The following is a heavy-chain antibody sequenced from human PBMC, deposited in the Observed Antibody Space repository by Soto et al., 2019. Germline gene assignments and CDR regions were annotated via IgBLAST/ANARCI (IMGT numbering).Heavy chain of an antibody. CDR2: IIPMLGTT. CDR1: GGTFSSYA. V-gene: IGHV1-69*06. D-gene: IGHD2-15*01. Sequence: AASVKVSCKASGGTFSSYAISWVRQAPGQGLEWMGGIIPMLGTTNYAQKLQGRVTINADKSTSTAYMDLSSLRSEDTAVYYCARSLWGQYCRGGTCYAEFDYWGQGTLVTVSS. CDR3: ARSLWGQYCRGGTCYAEFDY. J-gene: IGHJ4*02.